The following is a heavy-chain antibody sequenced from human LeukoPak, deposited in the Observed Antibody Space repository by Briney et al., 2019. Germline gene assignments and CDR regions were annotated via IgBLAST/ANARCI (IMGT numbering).Heavy chain of an antibody. CDR2: IYYSGST. CDR1: GGSISSYY. CDR3: ARERKLGQIAFDI. D-gene: IGHD6-13*01. Sequence: SETLSLTCTVSGGSISSYYWSWIRQPPGKGLEWIGYIYYSGSTNYNPSLKSRVTISVDTSKNQFSLKLSSVTAADTAVYYCARERKLGQIAFDIWGQGTMVTVSS. J-gene: IGHJ3*02. V-gene: IGHV4-59*12.